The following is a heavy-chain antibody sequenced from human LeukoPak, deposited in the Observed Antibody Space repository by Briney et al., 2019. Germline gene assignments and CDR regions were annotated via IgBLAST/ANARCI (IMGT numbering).Heavy chain of an antibody. V-gene: IGHV3-33*01. J-gene: IGHJ4*02. CDR1: GFTFSSYG. D-gene: IGHD6-13*01. Sequence: PGRSLRLSCAASGFTFSSYGMHWVRQAPGKGLEWVAVIWYDGSNKYYADSVKGRFTISRDNAKNLLYLQMNSLRAADTAVYYCARDGTRAPSPPDYWGPGTLVTVSS. CDR3: ARDGTRAPSPPDY. CDR2: IWYDGSNK.